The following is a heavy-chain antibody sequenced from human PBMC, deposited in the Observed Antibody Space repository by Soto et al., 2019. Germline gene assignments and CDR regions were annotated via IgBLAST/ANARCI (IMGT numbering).Heavy chain of an antibody. J-gene: IGHJ1*01. D-gene: IGHD2-15*01. V-gene: IGHV3-23*01. CDR2: ISGSGGST. CDR1: GFTFSSYA. CDR3: AKDLIVVVVAATPGYFQH. Sequence: GGSLRLSCAASGFTFSSYAMSWVRQAPGKGLEWVSAISGSGGSTYYADSVKGRFTISRDNSKNTLYLQMNSLRAEDTAVYYCAKDLIVVVVAATPGYFQHWGQGTLVTVSS.